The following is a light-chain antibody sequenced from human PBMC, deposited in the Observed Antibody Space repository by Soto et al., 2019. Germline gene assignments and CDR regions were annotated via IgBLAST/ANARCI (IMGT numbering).Light chain of an antibody. CDR2: GAS. V-gene: IGKV3-20*01. Sequence: EIVLTQSPGTLSLSPGDRATLSCRASQSVSTNYLGWYQQKLGQAPRLLIYGASSRATGIPDRFSGNGSGTDFTLTISRLEPEDFAVYYCHQYGSTPFTFGPGTKVDIK. CDR1: QSVSTNY. CDR3: HQYGSTPFT. J-gene: IGKJ3*01.